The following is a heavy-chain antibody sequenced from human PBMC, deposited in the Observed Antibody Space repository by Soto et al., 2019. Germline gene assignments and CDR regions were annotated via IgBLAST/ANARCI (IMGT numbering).Heavy chain of an antibody. V-gene: IGHV3-23*01. Sequence: GGSLRLSCAASGFTFSSYAMSWVRQAPGKGLEWVSAISGSGGSTYYADSVKGRFTISRDNSKNTLYLQMNSLRAEDTAVYYCAKANSWVAAATFPQEARYYFDYWGQGTLVTGSS. D-gene: IGHD2-15*01. CDR3: AKANSWVAAATFPQEARYYFDY. J-gene: IGHJ4*02. CDR1: GFTFSSYA. CDR2: ISGSGGST.